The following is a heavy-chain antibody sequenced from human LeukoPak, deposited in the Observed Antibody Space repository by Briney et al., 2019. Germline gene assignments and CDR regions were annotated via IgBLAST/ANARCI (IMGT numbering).Heavy chain of an antibody. J-gene: IGHJ6*03. Sequence: SVKVSCKASGGTFSSYAISWVRQAPGQGLEWMGGIIPIFGTANYAQKFQGRVTITADTSTDTAYMELSSLRSEDTAVYYCATGKGDYYYYMDVWGKGTTVTVSS. CDR2: IIPIFGTA. CDR3: ATGKGDYYYYMDV. V-gene: IGHV1-69*06. CDR1: GGTFSSYA.